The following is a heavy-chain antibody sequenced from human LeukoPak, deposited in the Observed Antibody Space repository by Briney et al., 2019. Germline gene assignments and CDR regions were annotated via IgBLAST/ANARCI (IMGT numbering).Heavy chain of an antibody. V-gene: IGHV3-9*01. CDR3: AKDSHSSWYNWFDP. Sequence: QTGGSLRLSCAASGFTFDDYAMHWVRQAPGKGLEWVSGISWNSGSIGYADSVKGRFTISRDNAKNSLYLQMNSLRAEDTALYYCAKDSHSSWYNWFDPWGQGTLVTVSS. CDR1: GFTFDDYA. CDR2: ISWNSGSI. J-gene: IGHJ5*02. D-gene: IGHD6-13*01.